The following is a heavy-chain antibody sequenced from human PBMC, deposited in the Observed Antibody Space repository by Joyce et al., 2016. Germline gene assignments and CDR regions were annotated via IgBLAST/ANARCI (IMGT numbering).Heavy chain of an antibody. Sequence: QVQLVQSGAEVKKPGSSVKVSCKASGGTFSYYAISWVRQAPGQGLEWMGGDIPIFGTTNYAQKLRGRVTITADKSTSTAYMELSSQRSEDTAVHYCARAEYSSGTWAFDIWGQGTMVTVSS. V-gene: IGHV1-69*06. CDR1: GGTFSYYA. CDR2: DIPIFGTT. CDR3: ARAEYSSGTWAFDI. J-gene: IGHJ3*02. D-gene: IGHD6-19*01.